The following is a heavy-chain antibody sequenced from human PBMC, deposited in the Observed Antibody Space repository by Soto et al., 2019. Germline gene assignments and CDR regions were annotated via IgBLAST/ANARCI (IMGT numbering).Heavy chain of an antibody. D-gene: IGHD5-18*01. CDR1: GYPFTNYF. CDR2: IRPSGGRT. V-gene: IGHV1-46*01. Sequence: QVHLVQSGAEVKKPGASVKVSGKASGYPFTNYFIHWWRQAPGQGLEWLGIIRPSGGRTEYAQRFQGRVTMTRDTSTSTVYMELTSLTSEDTAVYYCAREPNESYYFDYWGQGTLVTVSS. CDR3: AREPNESYYFDY. J-gene: IGHJ4*02.